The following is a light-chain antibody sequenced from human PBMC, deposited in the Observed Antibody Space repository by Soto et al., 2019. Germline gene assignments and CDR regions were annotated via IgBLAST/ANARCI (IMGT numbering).Light chain of an antibody. V-gene: IGKV3-15*01. CDR3: QQYVHWPPGT. J-gene: IGKJ1*01. CDR1: QSVSSS. CDR2: DTS. Sequence: IVVTQSPATLSVSPGKRGTLSCRASQSVSSSLAWYQQRPGQAPRLLIYDTSTRAPGIAARFSGSGSGTEFTLTISSLQSEDVAVYYCQQYVHWPPGTFGQGTTVEIK.